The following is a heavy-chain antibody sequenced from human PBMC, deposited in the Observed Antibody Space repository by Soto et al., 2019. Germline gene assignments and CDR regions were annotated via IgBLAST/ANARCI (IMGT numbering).Heavy chain of an antibody. CDR2: IFYSGFT. Sequence: QVQLQESGPGVVKPSQTLSLTCSVSGGSISSGDSYWSWIRQSPGQGLEWIGYIFYSGFTYYNPSLKSRVSMSLDTSKNQFYLELTSVTAADTAVYYCARDTWSDTAMERNAFDVWGQGTMVIVSS. D-gene: IGHD5-18*01. CDR3: ARDTWSDTAMERNAFDV. J-gene: IGHJ3*01. CDR1: GGSISSGDSY. V-gene: IGHV4-30-4*01.